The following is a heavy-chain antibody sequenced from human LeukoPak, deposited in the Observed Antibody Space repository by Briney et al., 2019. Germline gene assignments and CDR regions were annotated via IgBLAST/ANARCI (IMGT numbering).Heavy chain of an antibody. J-gene: IGHJ4*02. CDR2: FDPEDGET. Sequence: ASVKVSCKVSGYTLTELSMHWVRQAPGKGLEWMGGFDPEDGETIYAQKFQGRVTMTEDTSTDTAYMELSSLRSEDMAVYYCASRDFDSSGYYYVAYWGQGTLVTVSS. D-gene: IGHD3-22*01. CDR1: GYTLTELS. V-gene: IGHV1-24*01. CDR3: ASRDFDSSGYYYVAY.